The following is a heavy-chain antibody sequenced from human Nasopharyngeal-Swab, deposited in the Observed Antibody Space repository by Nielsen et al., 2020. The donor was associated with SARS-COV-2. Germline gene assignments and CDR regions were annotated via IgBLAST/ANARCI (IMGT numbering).Heavy chain of an antibody. CDR3: ARERVGATSLTRVGFDY. CDR2: IKEDGSEK. V-gene: IGHV3-7*01. Sequence: GESLKISCAASGFTFSIHWMSWVRQAPGKGLEWVAHIKEDGSEKFYVDSVRGRFTISRDNAKNSLYLQMKSLRTEDTAVYYCARERVGATSLTRVGFDYWGQGILVTVSS. CDR1: GFTFSIHW. J-gene: IGHJ4*02. D-gene: IGHD1-26*01.